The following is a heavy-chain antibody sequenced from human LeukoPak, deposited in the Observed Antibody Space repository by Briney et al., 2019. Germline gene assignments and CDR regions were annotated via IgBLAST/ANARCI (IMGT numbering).Heavy chain of an antibody. CDR1: GFTFSSYA. Sequence: QSGGSLRLSCAASGFTFSSYAMSWVRQAPGKGLEWVSGISGSGGSTYYADSVKGRFTISRDNSKNTLYLQMNSQRAEDTAVYYCAKWGDYDFWSGYYTPGYYGMDVWGQGTTVTVSS. J-gene: IGHJ6*02. V-gene: IGHV3-23*01. D-gene: IGHD3-3*01. CDR3: AKWGDYDFWSGYYTPGYYGMDV. CDR2: ISGSGGST.